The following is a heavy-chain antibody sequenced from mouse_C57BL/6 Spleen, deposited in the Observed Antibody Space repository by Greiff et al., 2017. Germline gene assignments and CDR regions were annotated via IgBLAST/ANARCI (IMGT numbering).Heavy chain of an antibody. V-gene: IGHV1-15*01. J-gene: IGHJ2*01. Sequence: QVQLQQSGAELVRPGASVTLSCKASGYTFTDYEMHWVKQTPVHGLEWIGAIDPETGGTAYNQKFKGKAILTADKSSSTAYMELRRLTSEDSAVYYCAEGDYGNLDYWGQGTTLTVSS. CDR2: IDPETGGT. CDR1: GYTFTDYE. CDR3: AEGDYGNLDY. D-gene: IGHD2-1*01.